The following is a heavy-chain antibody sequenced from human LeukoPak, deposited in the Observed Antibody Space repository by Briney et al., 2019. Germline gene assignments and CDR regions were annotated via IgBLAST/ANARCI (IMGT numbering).Heavy chain of an antibody. Sequence: PGESLRLSCTTSGFTFGDYALTWVRQAPGKGLEWVGFTRSKAYGGTTEYAASVKGRFTMSKDESKSIAYLQMNSLKTEDTAVYYCGRDSPPDCWGQGTLVTVSS. CDR3: GRDSPPDC. J-gene: IGHJ4*02. CDR2: TRSKAYGGTT. CDR1: GFTFGDYA. V-gene: IGHV3-49*04.